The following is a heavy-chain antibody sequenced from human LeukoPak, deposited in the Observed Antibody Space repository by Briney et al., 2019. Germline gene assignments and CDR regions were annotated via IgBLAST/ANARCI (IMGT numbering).Heavy chain of an antibody. V-gene: IGHV4-59*01. CDR1: GGSISSYY. J-gene: IGHJ3*02. CDR2: IYYSEIT. CDR3: ARGLTMVRGGGVDFDI. D-gene: IGHD3-10*01. Sequence: SETLSLTCTVSGGSISSYYWSWIRQPPGKGLEWIGYIYYSEITKYNPSFKSRVTISVDRPKNQLSLKLTSVTAADTAVYYCARGLTMVRGGGVDFDIWGQGTMVTVPS.